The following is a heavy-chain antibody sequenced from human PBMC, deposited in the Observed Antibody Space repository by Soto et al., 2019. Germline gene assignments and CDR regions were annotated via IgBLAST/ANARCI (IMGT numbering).Heavy chain of an antibody. V-gene: IGHV1-69*08. CDR2: IIPILGIA. CDR3: ARELDHYYYYGMDV. J-gene: IGHJ6*02. D-gene: IGHD1-1*01. Sequence: QVQLVQSGAEVKKPGSSVKVSCKASGGTFSSYTISWVRQAPGQGLEWMGRIIPILGIANYAQKFQGRVTITADKSTSTAYMALSSLRSEDTAVYYCARELDHYYYYGMDVWGQGTTVTVSS. CDR1: GGTFSSYT.